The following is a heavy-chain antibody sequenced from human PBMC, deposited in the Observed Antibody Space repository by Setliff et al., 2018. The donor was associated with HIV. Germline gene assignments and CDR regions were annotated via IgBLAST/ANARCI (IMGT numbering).Heavy chain of an antibody. V-gene: IGHV4-61*02. CDR2: VTVNGAT. J-gene: IGHJ4*02. D-gene: IGHD4-17*01. CDR1: GDSMTSGSYY. CDR3: ARDPPGYGDSKDY. Sequence: PSETLSLTCTVSGDSMTSGSYYWTWIRQPAGKRLEWIGRVTVNGATEYNPSLQSRVTISVDTSENQFSLNLRSVTAADTAVYYCARDPPGYGDSKDYWGQGTLVTVSS.